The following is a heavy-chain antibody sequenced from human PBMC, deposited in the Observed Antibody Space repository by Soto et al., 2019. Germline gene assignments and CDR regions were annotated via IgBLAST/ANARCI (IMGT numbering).Heavy chain of an antibody. J-gene: IGHJ4*02. D-gene: IGHD3-16*01. V-gene: IGHV4-30-4*01. CDR2: IYYSGST. CDR3: ARNKITGTVDY. Sequence: SETLYLTCTVSGGSISSGDYYWRWIRQPPGKGLEWIGYIYYSGSTYYNPSLKSRVTISVDTSKNQFSLKLSSVTAADTAVYYCARNKITGTVDYWGQGTLVTVSS. CDR1: GGSISSGDYY.